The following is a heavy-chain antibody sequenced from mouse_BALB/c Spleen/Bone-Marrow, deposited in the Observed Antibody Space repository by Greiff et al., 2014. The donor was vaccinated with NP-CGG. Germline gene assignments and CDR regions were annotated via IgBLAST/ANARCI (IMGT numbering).Heavy chain of an antibody. CDR1: GFSLTSYG. CDR2: IWAGGST. D-gene: IGHD1-2*01. Sequence: VKLMESGPGLVAPSQSLSITCTVSGFSLTSYGVHWVRQPPGKGLEWLGVIWAGGSTNYNSTLMSRLSISKDNSKSQVFLKMNSLQTDDTAMYYYARYYYGFLDYWGQGTTLTVSS. CDR3: ARYYYGFLDY. J-gene: IGHJ2*01. V-gene: IGHV2-9*02.